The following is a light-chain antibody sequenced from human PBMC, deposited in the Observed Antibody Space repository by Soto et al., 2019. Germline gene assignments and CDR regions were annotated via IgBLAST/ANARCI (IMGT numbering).Light chain of an antibody. CDR1: QSVSSNY. CDR2: GAS. Sequence: ETVLKQSPGTLSLSPGERATLSCRASQSVSSNYLAWYQQKPGQAPRLLMYGASTRATGIADRFSGSGSGNDYTLTISILEPEDFAVYYCQQFGRSPPSWTYGQGTNGEIK. CDR3: QQFGRSPPSWT. V-gene: IGKV3-20*01. J-gene: IGKJ1*01.